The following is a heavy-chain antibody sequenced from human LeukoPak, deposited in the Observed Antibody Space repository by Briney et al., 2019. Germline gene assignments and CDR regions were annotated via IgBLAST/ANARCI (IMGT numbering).Heavy chain of an antibody. CDR1: GGSISSSSCY. J-gene: IGHJ4*02. CDR2: IYYSGST. Sequence: SETLSLTCTVSGGSISSSSCYWGWIRQPPGKGLEWIGSIYYSGSTNYNPSLKSRVTISIDASKNQFSLKLSSVTAADTAIYYCARRVATTGRYYFDYWGQGALVTVSS. CDR3: ARRVATTGRYYFDY. V-gene: IGHV4-39*07. D-gene: IGHD1-1*01.